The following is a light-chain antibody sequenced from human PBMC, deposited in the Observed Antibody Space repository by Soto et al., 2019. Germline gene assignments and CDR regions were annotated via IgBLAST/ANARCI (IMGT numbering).Light chain of an antibody. CDR1: SSDVGGYNY. J-gene: IGLJ7*01. V-gene: IGLV2-14*01. CDR3: SSYTSSSIPV. CDR2: DVS. Sequence: QSALTQPASVCGSPGQSITISCTGTSSDVGGYNYVSWYQQHPGKAPKLMIYDVSNRPSGVSNRFSGSKSGNTASLTISGLQAEDEAEYYCSSYTSSSIPVFGGGTQLTVL.